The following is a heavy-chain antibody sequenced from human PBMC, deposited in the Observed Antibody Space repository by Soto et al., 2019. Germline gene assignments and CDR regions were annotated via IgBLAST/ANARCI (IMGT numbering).Heavy chain of an antibody. Sequence: SETLSLTCAVSGGSISSGGYSWSWIRQPPGKGLEWIGYIYHSGSTYYNPSLKSRVTISVDRSKNQFSLKLSSVTAADTAVYYCAREGEYCSGGSCYSGPFDYWGQGTLVTVSS. CDR3: AREGEYCSGGSCYSGPFDY. CDR2: IYHSGST. V-gene: IGHV4-30-2*01. D-gene: IGHD2-15*01. J-gene: IGHJ4*02. CDR1: GGSISSGGYS.